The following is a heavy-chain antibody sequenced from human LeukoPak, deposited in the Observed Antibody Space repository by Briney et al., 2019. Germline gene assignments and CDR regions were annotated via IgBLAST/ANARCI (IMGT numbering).Heavy chain of an antibody. CDR2: IIPIFGTA. Sequence: SVKVSCKASGGTFSSYAISWVRQAPGQGLEWMGGIIPIFGTANYAQKFQGRVTITADKSTSTAYMELSSLRSEDTAVYYCARDKGYYYDSSGSYYYYYYMDVWGKGTTVTVSS. D-gene: IGHD3-22*01. CDR3: ARDKGYYYDSSGSYYYYYYMDV. J-gene: IGHJ6*03. CDR1: GGTFSSYA. V-gene: IGHV1-69*06.